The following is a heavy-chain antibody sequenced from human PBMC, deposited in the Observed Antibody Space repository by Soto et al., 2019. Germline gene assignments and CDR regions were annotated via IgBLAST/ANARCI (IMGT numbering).Heavy chain of an antibody. CDR2: VYPDDSDT. CDR3: ARSVHSNSPGGGLAV. Sequence: EVQLVQSGAEVKKPGESLMVSCKASGYDFNIYWIGWVRQLPGKGLEWMGVVYPDDSDTIYSPSFQGLVTISVDKSISTAYLQWSSLKASDTDMYYCARSVHSNSPGGGLAVWGQGTTVIVSS. V-gene: IGHV5-51*03. D-gene: IGHD2-2*01. J-gene: IGHJ6*02. CDR1: GYDFNIYW.